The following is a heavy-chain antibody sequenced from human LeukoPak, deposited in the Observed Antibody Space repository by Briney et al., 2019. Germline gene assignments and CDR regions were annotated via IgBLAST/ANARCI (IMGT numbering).Heavy chain of an antibody. CDR2: ISSDGTNT. CDR1: GFTFKSSR. J-gene: IGHJ4*02. V-gene: IGHV3-74*01. CDR3: ARDWGGSGPTSHDY. Sequence: PGGSLRLSCAASGFTFKSSRMHWVRQPPGRGPVWVSRISSDGTNTRYADSVRGRFTVSRDNAKNTLYLLMNSLRVEDSAVYYCARDWGGSGPTSHDYWGQGTLVTVSS. D-gene: IGHD3-16*01.